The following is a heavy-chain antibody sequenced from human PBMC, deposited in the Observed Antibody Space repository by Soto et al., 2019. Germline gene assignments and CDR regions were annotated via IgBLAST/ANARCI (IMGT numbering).Heavy chain of an antibody. Sequence: QVQLVESGGGVVQPGRSLRLSCAASGFSFSSYGMHWVRQAPGKGLEWVAVIWSDGSEKYYADSVKGRFTVSRDNSKNTLYVQMNGLRVEDTAVYYCARRGSGTYSIDYWGQGTLVTVSS. CDR2: IWSDGSEK. CDR3: ARRGSGTYSIDY. J-gene: IGHJ4*02. D-gene: IGHD1-26*01. CDR1: GFSFSSYG. V-gene: IGHV3-33*01.